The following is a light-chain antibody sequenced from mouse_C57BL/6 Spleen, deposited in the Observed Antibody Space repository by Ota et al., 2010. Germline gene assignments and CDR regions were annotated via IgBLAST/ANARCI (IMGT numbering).Light chain of an antibody. Sequence: DIQMTQTTSSLSASLGDRVTISCSASQGISNYLNWYQQKPDGTVKFLIYYTSKLHSGVPSRFSGSGSGTDYSLTIQPGARRFATYFCQQAYSLPITFGSGTKLEIK. V-gene: IGKV10-96*01. CDR2: YTS. CDR3: QQAYSLPIT. CDR1: QGISNY. J-gene: IGKJ4*01.